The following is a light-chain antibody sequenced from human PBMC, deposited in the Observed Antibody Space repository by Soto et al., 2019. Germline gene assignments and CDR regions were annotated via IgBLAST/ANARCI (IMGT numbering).Light chain of an antibody. CDR2: EVS. CDR1: SGDVGRFNY. V-gene: IGLV2-8*01. J-gene: IGLJ1*01. Sequence: QSVLTQPPSASGSPGESATISCTGTSGDVGRFNYVSWYQQHPGKAPKLMIHEVSKRPSGVPDRFSGSKSGNTASLTVSGLQPEDEAEYYCSSYAGSNKMVFGTGTKVTVL. CDR3: SSYAGSNKMV.